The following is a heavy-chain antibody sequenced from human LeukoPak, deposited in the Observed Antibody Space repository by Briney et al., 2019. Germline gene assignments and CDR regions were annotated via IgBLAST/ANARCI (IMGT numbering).Heavy chain of an antibody. J-gene: IGHJ4*02. CDR1: GFTFSSYA. D-gene: IGHD2-21*02. V-gene: IGHV3-23*01. Sequence: GSLRLSCAASGFTFSSYAMSWVRQAPGKGLEWVSVISGSGGNTYYANSVKGRFTISRDNSKNTLYLQLNSLRAEDTAVYYCAKDLAYCGGDCYPYYFDYWGQGTLVTVSS. CDR2: ISGSGGNT. CDR3: AKDLAYCGGDCYPYYFDY.